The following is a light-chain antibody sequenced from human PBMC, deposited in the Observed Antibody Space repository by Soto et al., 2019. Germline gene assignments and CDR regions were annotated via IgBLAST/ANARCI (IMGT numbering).Light chain of an antibody. V-gene: IGKV3D-15*01. CDR2: GAS. Sequence: EIVLTQSPGTLSLPPGERATLSCRASQSVSNKYLAWYQQKPGQAPRLLIYGASNRATGIPDRFSGSGSGTDFTLTISSLQSEDFAIYYCQQYNNWPWTFGQGTKVDI. J-gene: IGKJ1*01. CDR1: QSVSNKY. CDR3: QQYNNWPWT.